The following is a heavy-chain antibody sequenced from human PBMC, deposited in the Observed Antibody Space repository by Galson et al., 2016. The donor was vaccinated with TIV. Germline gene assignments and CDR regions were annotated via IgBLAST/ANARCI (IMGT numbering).Heavy chain of an antibody. V-gene: IGHV3-53*01. Sequence: SLRLSCAASGFSVTSHYVSWVRQAPGKGLEWVSFVYSGGSTKYADSVKGPFTISRDSPKNTVFLQMNSLRAEDTAVYFCARHLSSADYFGMDVWGQGTTVTVSS. CDR3: ARHLSSADYFGMDV. J-gene: IGHJ6*02. CDR2: VYSGGST. CDR1: GFSVTSHY. D-gene: IGHD3-22*01.